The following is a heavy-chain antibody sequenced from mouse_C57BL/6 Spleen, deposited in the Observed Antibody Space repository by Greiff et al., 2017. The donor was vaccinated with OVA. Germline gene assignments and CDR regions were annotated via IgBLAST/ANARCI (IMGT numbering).Heavy chain of an antibody. CDR3: ARRVTGSYFDV. D-gene: IGHD4-1*01. J-gene: IGHJ1*03. CDR1: GYTFTSYG. CDR2: IYPRSGNT. V-gene: IGHV1-81*01. Sequence: QVQLQQSGAELARPGASVKLSCKASGYTFTSYGISWVKQRTGQGLEWIGKIYPRSGNTYYNEKFKGKATLTAGKSSSTAYLELRSLTSEDSAVYFCARRVTGSYFDVWGTGTTVTVSS.